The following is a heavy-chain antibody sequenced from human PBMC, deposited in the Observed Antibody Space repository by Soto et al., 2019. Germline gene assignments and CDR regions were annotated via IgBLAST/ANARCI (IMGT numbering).Heavy chain of an antibody. Sequence: QVQLAESGGGVVQPGTSLRLSCAASGFTFSSYGMHWVRQAPGKGLEWVAVIWYDGTDPYYADSVKGRFTIPRDISKNNLFLQMNSLRAEDTGVYYCAREIRRTYNWNSCAMDLWGQGTTVTGSS. CDR2: IWYDGTDP. V-gene: IGHV3-33*01. J-gene: IGHJ6*02. CDR3: AREIRRTYNWNSCAMDL. CDR1: GFTFSSYG. D-gene: IGHD1-7*01.